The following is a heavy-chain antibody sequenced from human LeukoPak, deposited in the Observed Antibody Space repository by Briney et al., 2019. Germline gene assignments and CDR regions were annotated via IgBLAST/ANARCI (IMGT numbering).Heavy chain of an antibody. V-gene: IGHV3-23*01. Sequence: GGSLKLSCVGSGFTFAKYAMTWVREAPGKGLEWVSVISGSGNVTYYSESVKGRFTISRDNSKRTLYLQMDSLRADVTAIYYCAKDRAGANWGQGTLVLVSS. CDR3: AKDRAGAN. J-gene: IGHJ4*02. CDR1: GFTFAKYA. CDR2: ISGSGNVT.